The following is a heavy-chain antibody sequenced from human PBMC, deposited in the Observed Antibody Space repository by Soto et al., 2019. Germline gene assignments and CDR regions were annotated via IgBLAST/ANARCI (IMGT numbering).Heavy chain of an antibody. Sequence: GGSLRLSCAASGFTFSKAWMNWVRQAPRKGLEWVGRIRSKTDGGTTDYAAPVKGRFTISRDDSENMVYLQMNSLKTEDIAVYYCATSPGFYDISPFDYWGQGT. J-gene: IGHJ4*02. CDR3: ATSPGFYDISPFDY. V-gene: IGHV3-15*07. D-gene: IGHD3-22*01. CDR1: GFTFSKAW. CDR2: IRSKTDGGTT.